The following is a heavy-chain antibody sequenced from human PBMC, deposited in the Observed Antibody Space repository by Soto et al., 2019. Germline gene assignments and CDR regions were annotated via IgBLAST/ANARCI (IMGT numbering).Heavy chain of an antibody. Sequence: ASVKVSCKDSGYTFTSYGISWVRQAPGQGLEWMGWISAYNGNTNYAQKLQGRVTMTTDTSTSTAYMELRSLRSDDTAVYYCARGIAAAGTTAFDAFDIWGQGTMVTVSS. J-gene: IGHJ3*02. CDR3: ARGIAAAGTTAFDAFDI. CDR2: ISAYNGNT. V-gene: IGHV1-18*01. D-gene: IGHD6-13*01. CDR1: GYTFTSYG.